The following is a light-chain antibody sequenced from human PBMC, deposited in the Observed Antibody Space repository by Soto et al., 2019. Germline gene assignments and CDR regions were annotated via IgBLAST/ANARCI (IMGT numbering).Light chain of an antibody. Sequence: EIVLTQSPATLSSFPGDRVTLSCRASQAVNTRLAWYQHKPCQAPRLLIYLASNRAAGVPARFSGSGSGTDFTLTISHVEPEDFAVYYCHQRQSWPRTFGQGTTVDIK. CDR2: LAS. J-gene: IGKJ1*01. V-gene: IGKV3-11*01. CDR1: QAVNTR. CDR3: HQRQSWPRT.